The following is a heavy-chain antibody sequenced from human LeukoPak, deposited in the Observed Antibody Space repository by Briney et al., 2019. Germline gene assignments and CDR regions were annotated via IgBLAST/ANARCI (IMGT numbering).Heavy chain of an antibody. Sequence: SETLSLTCTVSGGSISSYYWIWIRQAPGKGLEWIGYIYYTGSTSYSTSHKSRVIISVDTSKHQFSLKLSSVTGADTAVYYCARLDELLAFDYWGEGALVTVSS. CDR2: IYYTGST. V-gene: IGHV4-59*08. CDR1: GGSISSYY. CDR3: ARLDELLAFDY. J-gene: IGHJ4*02. D-gene: IGHD2-15*01.